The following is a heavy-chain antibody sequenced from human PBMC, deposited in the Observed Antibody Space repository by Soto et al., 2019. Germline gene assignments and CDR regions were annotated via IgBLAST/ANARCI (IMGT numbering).Heavy chain of an antibody. CDR1: GGSISSYY. CDR3: ARYYYEIGAFDI. D-gene: IGHD3-22*01. Sequence: LSLTCTVSGGSISSYYWSWIRQPPGKGLEWIGYIYYSGSTNYNPSLKSRVTISVDTSKNQFSLKLSSVTAADTAVYYCARYYYEIGAFDIWGQGTMVTVSS. J-gene: IGHJ3*02. V-gene: IGHV4-59*01. CDR2: IYYSGST.